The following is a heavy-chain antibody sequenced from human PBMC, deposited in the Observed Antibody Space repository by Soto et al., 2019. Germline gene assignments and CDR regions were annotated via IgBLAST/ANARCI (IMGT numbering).Heavy chain of an antibody. CDR3: AKRGEQQLEYFLH. V-gene: IGHV3-23*01. J-gene: IGHJ1*01. CDR1: GFTFSSYA. D-gene: IGHD6-13*01. Sequence: GGSLRLSCAASGFTFSSYAMSRVRQAPGKGLEWVSASSGSGGSTYYADSVKGRFTISRDNSKNTLYLQMNSLRAEDTAVYYCAKRGEQQLEYFLHWGQGTLVTVSS. CDR2: SSGSGGST.